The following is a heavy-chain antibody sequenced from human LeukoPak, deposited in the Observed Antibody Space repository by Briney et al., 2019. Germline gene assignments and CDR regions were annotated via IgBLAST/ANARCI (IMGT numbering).Heavy chain of an antibody. CDR1: GCSISSYS. D-gene: IGHD2-15*01. CDR2: IYYSGST. CDR3: ARRGSVHFDY. Sequence: AETLSLTCTVSGCSISSYSWSWIRQPPGKGLEWIGDIYYSGSTNYNPSLKSRVTISVDTSNNQFSLKLSSVTAADTAVYFCARRGSVHFDYWGRGTLVTVSS. V-gene: IGHV4-59*08. J-gene: IGHJ4*02.